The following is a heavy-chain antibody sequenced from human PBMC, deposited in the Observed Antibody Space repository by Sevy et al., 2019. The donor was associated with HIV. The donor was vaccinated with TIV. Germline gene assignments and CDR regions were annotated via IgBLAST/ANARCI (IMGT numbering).Heavy chain of an antibody. J-gene: IGHJ6*02. CDR2: IRFDGTIQ. Sequence: GGSLRLSCAASGFTFSTYGMHWVRQAPGKGLEWVAFIRFDGTIQYYTDSVKGRLTISRDNAKNSLYLKMNSLRAEDTAGYYCAREKRQDYYYYGMDVWGQGTTVTVSS. CDR1: GFTFSTYG. V-gene: IGHV3-30*02. CDR3: AREKRQDYYYYGMDV.